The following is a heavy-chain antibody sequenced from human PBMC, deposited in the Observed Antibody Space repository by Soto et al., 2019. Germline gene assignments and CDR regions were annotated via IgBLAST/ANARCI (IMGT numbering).Heavy chain of an antibody. CDR1: GGSMNYYY. CDR3: ARDRDIISAPTKEYVFEI. D-gene: IGHD5-12*01. J-gene: IGHJ6*02. V-gene: IGHV4-59*01. Sequence: SETLSLTCTVSGGSMNYYYWSWIRQPPGKGLEWTGYIYHSGTAEYNPSLKSRVTLSVDTSKSQFSLMMSSVTTADTAVYYCARDRDIISAPTKEYVFEIWGQGTTVT. CDR2: IYHSGTA.